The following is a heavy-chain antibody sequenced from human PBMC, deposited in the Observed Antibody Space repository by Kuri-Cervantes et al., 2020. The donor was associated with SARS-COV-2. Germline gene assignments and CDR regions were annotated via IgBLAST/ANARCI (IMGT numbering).Heavy chain of an antibody. V-gene: IGHV3-9*01. CDR3: AKDMESGGSYSTFDY. D-gene: IGHD2-15*01. CDR2: ISWNSGSI. J-gene: IGHJ4*02. CDR1: GFTFDDYV. Sequence: GGSLRLSCAASGFTFDDYVTHWVRQAPGKGLEWVSGISWNSGSIGYADSVKGRFTISRDNAKNSLYLQMNSLRAEDTALYYCAKDMESGGSYSTFDYWGQGTLVTVSS.